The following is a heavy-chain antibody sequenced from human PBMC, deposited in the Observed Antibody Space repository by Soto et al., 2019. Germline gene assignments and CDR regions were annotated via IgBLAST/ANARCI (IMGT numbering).Heavy chain of an antibody. V-gene: IGHV3-21*01. J-gene: IGHJ4*02. CDR1: GFTFSSYS. CDR2: ISSSSSYI. Sequence: EVQLVESGGGLVKPGGSLRLSCAASGFTFSSYSMNWVRQAPGKGLEWVSSISSSSSYIYYADSVKGRFTISRDNAKNSLYLQRNSLRAEDTAVYYCARDRDGYCSGGSCGYWGQGTLVTVSS. CDR3: ARDRDGYCSGGSCGY. D-gene: IGHD2-15*01.